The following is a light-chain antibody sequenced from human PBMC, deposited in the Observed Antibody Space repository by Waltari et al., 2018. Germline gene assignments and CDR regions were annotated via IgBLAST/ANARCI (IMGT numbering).Light chain of an antibody. CDR3: QQYGSSGT. J-gene: IGKJ2*01. V-gene: IGKV3-20*01. Sequence: ELVLTQSPGTLSLSPGERATLSCSASQSVASIYLAWYQQKPGQAPRLLLYGASSRATGIPDRFSGSGSGTDFTLTISRLEPEDFAVYYCQQYGSSGTFGQGTKLEIK. CDR2: GAS. CDR1: QSVASIY.